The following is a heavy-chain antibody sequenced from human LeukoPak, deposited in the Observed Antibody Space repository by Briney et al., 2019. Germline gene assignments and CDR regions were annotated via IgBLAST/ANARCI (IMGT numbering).Heavy chain of an antibody. V-gene: IGHV3-30-3*01. Sequence: GGSLGLSCAASGFTFSSYDMHWVRQAPGKGLEWVAVISYDGSNKYYADSVKGRFTIYRDNSKNTLYLQMNSLRAEDTAVYYCAKGEWELPTDYYYYGMDVWGQGTTVTVSS. D-gene: IGHD1-26*01. J-gene: IGHJ6*02. CDR2: ISYDGSNK. CDR3: AKGEWELPTDYYYYGMDV. CDR1: GFTFSSYD.